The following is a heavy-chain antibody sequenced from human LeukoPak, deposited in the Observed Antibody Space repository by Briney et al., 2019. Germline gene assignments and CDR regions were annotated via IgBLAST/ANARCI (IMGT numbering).Heavy chain of an antibody. J-gene: IGHJ4*02. CDR2: VYTGGST. Sequence: GGSLRLSCAASGFTVSSNYMTWVRQAPGKGLECVSVVYTGGSTYYADSVEGRFTISRDNSKNTLYLHMNSPRPEDTAVYYCAGCRWNYHYFEHWGQGTLVTVCS. CDR1: GFTVSSNY. V-gene: IGHV3-66*01. D-gene: IGHD1-7*01. CDR3: AGCRWNYHYFEH.